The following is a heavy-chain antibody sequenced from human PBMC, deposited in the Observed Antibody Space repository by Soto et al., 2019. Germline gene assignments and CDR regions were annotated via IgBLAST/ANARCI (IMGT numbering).Heavy chain of an antibody. Sequence: GGSLRLSCAASGFIFRTHAMSWVRQAPGKGLEWVSAISGSGGSTYYADSVKGRFTISRDNSKNTLYLQMNSLRAEDTAVYYCAKENPGGHYYYYYGMDVWGQGTTVTVSS. CDR1: GFIFRTHA. D-gene: IGHD3-10*01. CDR2: ISGSGGST. V-gene: IGHV3-23*01. J-gene: IGHJ6*02. CDR3: AKENPGGHYYYYYGMDV.